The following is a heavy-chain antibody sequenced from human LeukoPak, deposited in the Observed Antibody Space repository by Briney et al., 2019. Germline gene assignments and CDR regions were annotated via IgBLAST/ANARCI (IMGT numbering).Heavy chain of an antibody. CDR2: IKQDGSEK. D-gene: IGHD3-10*01. V-gene: IGHV3-7*01. CDR1: GFTFSDYW. Sequence: GGSLRLSCAASGFTFSDYWMNWVRQAPGKGLEWVANIKQDGSEKYYMESVKGRFTISRDNAKNSLFLLMDSLRDDDTAVYYCAREKYYYGSGSYSAFDIWGQGTMVTVTS. CDR3: AREKYYYGSGSYSAFDI. J-gene: IGHJ3*02.